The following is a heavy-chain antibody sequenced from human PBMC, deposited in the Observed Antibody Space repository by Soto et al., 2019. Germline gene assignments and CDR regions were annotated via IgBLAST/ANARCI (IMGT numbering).Heavy chain of an antibody. J-gene: IGHJ4*02. CDR1: GFTFSSYA. CDR2: ISYDGSNK. Sequence: ESGGGVVQPGRSLRLSCAASGFTFSSYAMHWVRQAPGKGLEWVAVISYDGSNKYYADSVKGRFTISRDNSKNTLYLQMNSLRAEDTAVYYCASDRAVPPRYWGQGTLVTVSS. V-gene: IGHV3-30-3*01. D-gene: IGHD4-17*01. CDR3: ASDRAVPPRY.